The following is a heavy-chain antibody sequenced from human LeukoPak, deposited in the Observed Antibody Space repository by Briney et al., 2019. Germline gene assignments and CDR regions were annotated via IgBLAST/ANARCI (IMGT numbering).Heavy chain of an antibody. J-gene: IGHJ4*02. V-gene: IGHV4-39*07. CDR1: GGSISSSSYY. D-gene: IGHD6-19*01. CDR3: ARGIAVADNFFDY. Sequence: KASETLSLTCTVSGGSISSSSYYWGWIRQPPGKGLEWIGSMYYSGSTYYNPSLKSRVTISVDTSKNQFSLKLSSVTAADTAVYYCARGIAVADNFFDYWGQGTLVTVSS. CDR2: MYYSGST.